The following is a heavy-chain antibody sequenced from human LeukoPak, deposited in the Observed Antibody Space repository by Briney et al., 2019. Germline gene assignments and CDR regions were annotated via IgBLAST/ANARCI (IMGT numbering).Heavy chain of an antibody. CDR3: ARHYGP. J-gene: IGHJ4*02. CDR2: IYYSGST. V-gene: IGHV4-39*01. CDR1: GFSFSHFW. D-gene: IGHD3-10*01. Sequence: GSLRLSCVASGFSFSHFWMSWVRQAPGKGLEWIGSIYYSGSTYYNPSLKSRVTISVDTSKNQFSLKLNSVTATDTAVYYCARHYGPWGQGTLVTVSS.